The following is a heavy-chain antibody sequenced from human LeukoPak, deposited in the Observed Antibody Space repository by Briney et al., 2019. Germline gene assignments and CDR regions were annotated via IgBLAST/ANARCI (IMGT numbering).Heavy chain of an antibody. Sequence: PGRSLRLSCAASGFTFSSYGMHWVRQAPGKGLEWVAVIWYDGSNKYYADSVKGRFTISRDNSKNTLYLQMNSLRAEDTAVYYCARDSTTVVVVAATPDYWGQRTLVTVSS. J-gene: IGHJ4*02. D-gene: IGHD2-15*01. CDR1: GFTFSSYG. CDR3: ARDSTTVVVVAATPDY. CDR2: IWYDGSNK. V-gene: IGHV3-33*01.